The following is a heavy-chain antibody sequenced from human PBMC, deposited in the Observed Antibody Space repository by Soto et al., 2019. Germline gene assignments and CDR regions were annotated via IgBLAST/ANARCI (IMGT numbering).Heavy chain of an antibody. J-gene: IGHJ5*02. CDR2: IYSGGST. CDR1: WFTVSSNY. D-gene: IGHD1-1*01. V-gene: IGHV3-53*01. Sequence: GGSLRLSCASSWFTVSSNYMSWVRQAPGKGLEWVSVIYSGGSTYYADSVKGRFTISRDNSKNTLYLQMNSLRAEDTAVYYCAREGNWNDGPRGFDPWGQGTLVTVSS. CDR3: AREGNWNDGPRGFDP.